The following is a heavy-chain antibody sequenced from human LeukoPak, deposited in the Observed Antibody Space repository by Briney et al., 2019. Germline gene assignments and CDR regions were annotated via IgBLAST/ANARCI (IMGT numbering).Heavy chain of an antibody. D-gene: IGHD3-22*01. J-gene: IGHJ4*02. CDR2: TYYRSKWYN. Sequence: SQTLSLTCTISGDSVSSNSAAWNWIRQSPSRGLEWLGRTYYRSKWYNDYALSVKGRISINPDTSKNQFSLQLNSVTPEYTAVYFCARDDYYDNSGSLDYWGQGTLVTVSS. V-gene: IGHV6-1*01. CDR1: GDSVSSNSAA. CDR3: ARDDYYDNSGSLDY.